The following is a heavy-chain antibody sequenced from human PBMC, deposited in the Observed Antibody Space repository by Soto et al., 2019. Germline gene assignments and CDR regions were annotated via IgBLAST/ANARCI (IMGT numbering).Heavy chain of an antibody. CDR1: GFTFNIFW. D-gene: IGHD4-4*01. Sequence: EVQLVESGGGLVQPGGSLRLSSAAFGFTFNIFWMHWVRQAPGRGLVWVSRMNSDGSRTNYADSVKGRFTISRDNAKNTLYLQMNSLRADDTAVYYCTRDYNNLGFDYWGQGTLVTVSS. CDR3: TRDYNNLGFDY. CDR2: MNSDGSRT. V-gene: IGHV3-74*01. J-gene: IGHJ4*02.